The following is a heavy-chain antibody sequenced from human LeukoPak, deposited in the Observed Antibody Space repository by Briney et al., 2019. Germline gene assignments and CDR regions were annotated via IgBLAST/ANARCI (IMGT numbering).Heavy chain of an antibody. CDR3: ARFESSGNFDY. D-gene: IGHD3-22*01. V-gene: IGHV4-59*12. CDR2: IYYSGST. J-gene: IGHJ4*02. CDR1: GGSISSYY. Sequence: PSETLSLTCTVSGGSISSYYWSWIRQPPGKGLEWIGYIYYSGSTNYNPSLKSRVTISVDRSKNQFSLKLTSVTAADTAIYFCARFESSGNFDYWGQGTLVTVSS.